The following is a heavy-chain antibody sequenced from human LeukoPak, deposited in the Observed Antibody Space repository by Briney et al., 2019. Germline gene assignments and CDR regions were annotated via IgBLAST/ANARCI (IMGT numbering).Heavy chain of an antibody. V-gene: IGHV3-30*02. Sequence: GGSLRLSCAASGFTFSSYGMHWVRQAPGKGLEWVAFIQYDGSNKYYADSVKGRFTISRDNSKKTLYLQMNSLRPEDTAAYYCAKDFSVYYYDSRVLDYWGQGTLVTVSS. CDR2: IQYDGSNK. J-gene: IGHJ4*02. D-gene: IGHD3-22*01. CDR3: AKDFSVYYYDSRVLDY. CDR1: GFTFSSYG.